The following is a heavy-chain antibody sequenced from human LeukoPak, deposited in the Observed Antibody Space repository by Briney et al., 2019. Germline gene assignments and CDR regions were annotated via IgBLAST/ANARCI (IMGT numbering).Heavy chain of an antibody. Sequence: GGSLRLSCAASGFIVSSNYMSWVRQAPGKGLEWVAVIYSGGGRNYSDSVKGRFTISRDNSKNTVYLQMNSLRAEDTAVYYCASLFGIGTVTGTGTFDIWGQGTMVTVSS. CDR3: ASLFGIGTVTGTGTFDI. CDR1: GFIVSSNY. V-gene: IGHV3-53*01. D-gene: IGHD6-19*01. J-gene: IGHJ3*02. CDR2: IYSGGGR.